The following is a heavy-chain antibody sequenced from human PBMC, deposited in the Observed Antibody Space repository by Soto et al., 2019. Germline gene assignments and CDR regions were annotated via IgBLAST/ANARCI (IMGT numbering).Heavy chain of an antibody. D-gene: IGHD3-10*01. V-gene: IGHV3-13*01. Sequence: ETLSLTCTVSGGSVTNSSYYWGWVRQTTEKGLEWVSGIGFAGDTNYSGSVKGRFTISRENAKNSLFLQMNSLRVGDTAVYYCVRGLPGGFDPWGQGTLVTVSS. CDR2: IGFAGDT. CDR1: GGSVTNSSYY. J-gene: IGHJ5*02. CDR3: VRGLPGGFDP.